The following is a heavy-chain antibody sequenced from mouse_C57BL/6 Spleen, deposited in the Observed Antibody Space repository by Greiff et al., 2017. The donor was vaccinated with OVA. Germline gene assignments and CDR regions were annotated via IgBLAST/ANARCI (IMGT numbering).Heavy chain of an antibody. Sequence: QVQLQQPGAELVKPGASVKLSCKASGYTFTSYWMHWVKQRPGQGLEWIGMIHPNSGSTNYNEKFKSKATLTVDKSSSTAYMQLSSLTSEDSAVYYCARSVYYDYEGFAYWGQGTLVTVSA. CDR2: IHPNSGST. D-gene: IGHD2-4*01. CDR3: ARSVYYDYEGFAY. V-gene: IGHV1-64*01. J-gene: IGHJ3*01. CDR1: GYTFTSYW.